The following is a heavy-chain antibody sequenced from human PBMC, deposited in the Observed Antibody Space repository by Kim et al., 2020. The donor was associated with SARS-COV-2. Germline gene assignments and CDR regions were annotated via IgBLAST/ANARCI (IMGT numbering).Heavy chain of an antibody. Sequence: ASVKVSCKASGYTFTSYYMHWVRQAPGQGLEWMGIINPSGGSTSYAQKFQGRVTMTRDTSTSTVYMELSSLRSEDTAVYYCARDGIYCSSTSCYAEGYYYYGMDVWGQGTTVTVSS. V-gene: IGHV1-46*01. CDR3: ARDGIYCSSTSCYAEGYYYYGMDV. D-gene: IGHD2-2*01. CDR2: INPSGGST. J-gene: IGHJ6*02. CDR1: GYTFTSYY.